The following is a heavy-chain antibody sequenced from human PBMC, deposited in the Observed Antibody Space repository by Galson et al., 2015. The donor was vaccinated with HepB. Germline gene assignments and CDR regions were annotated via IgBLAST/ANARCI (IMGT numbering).Heavy chain of an antibody. CDR1: GLPLRFYA. CDR2: ISGSGDST. CDR3: ARDNDYYGSGNCFDY. Sequence: SLRLSCAGSGLPLRFYAMNWVRQAPGKGLEWVSGISGSGDSTYYADSVKGRFTISRDNAKNSLYLQMTSLRAEDTAVYYCARDNDYYGSGNCFDYWGQGTLVTVSS. J-gene: IGHJ4*02. V-gene: IGHV3-23*01. D-gene: IGHD3-10*01.